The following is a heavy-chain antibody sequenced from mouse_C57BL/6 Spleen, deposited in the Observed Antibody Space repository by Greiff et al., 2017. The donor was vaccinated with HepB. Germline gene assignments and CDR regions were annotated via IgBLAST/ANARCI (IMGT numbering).Heavy chain of an antibody. J-gene: IGHJ2*01. V-gene: IGHV1-61*01. Sequence: QVQLHQPGAELVRPGSSVKLSCKASGYTFTSYWMDWVKQRPGQGLEWIGNIYPSDSETHYNQKFKDKATLTVDKSSSTAYMQLSSLTSEDSAVYYCARIYDGYFDYWGQGTTLTVSS. CDR2: IYPSDSET. CDR1: GYTFTSYW. D-gene: IGHD2-3*01. CDR3: ARIYDGYFDY.